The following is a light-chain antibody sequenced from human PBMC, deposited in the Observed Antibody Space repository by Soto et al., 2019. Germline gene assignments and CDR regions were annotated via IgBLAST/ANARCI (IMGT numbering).Light chain of an antibody. V-gene: IGKV3-15*01. J-gene: IGKJ4*01. Sequence: EIVMTQSPATLSVSPGERATLSCRASQSVSSNLAWYQQKPGQAPSLLIYGASTRATGIPTRFSGSGSGKEFTLTISSLQSEDSAVYYCQQYNNWTPLTFGGGTKVEIK. CDR2: GAS. CDR3: QQYNNWTPLT. CDR1: QSVSSN.